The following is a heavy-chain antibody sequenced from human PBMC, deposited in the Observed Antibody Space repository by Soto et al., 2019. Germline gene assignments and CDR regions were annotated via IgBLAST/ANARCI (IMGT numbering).Heavy chain of an antibody. CDR2: ISYSGSA. CDR3: ARADPDASVGY. J-gene: IGHJ4*02. Sequence: LSLTCTVSGGSMSSYYWTWLRQSPGRGLEWIGYISYSGSAYYNPSLKSRVTISADTSKNQFSLRMNSMIAADTAVYYCARADPDASVGYWGQGTLVTVSS. D-gene: IGHD2-15*01. CDR1: GGSMSSYY. V-gene: IGHV4-59*01.